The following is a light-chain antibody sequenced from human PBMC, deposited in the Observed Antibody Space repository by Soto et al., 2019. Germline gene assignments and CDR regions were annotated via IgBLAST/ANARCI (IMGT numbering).Light chain of an antibody. CDR1: QSISSY. CDR3: QQSYSTPST. J-gene: IGKJ1*01. V-gene: IGKV1-39*01. Sequence: DIPMTQSPSSLSASVGDRVTITCRASQSISSYLNWYQQKPGKAPKLLIYAASSLQSGFPSRFSGSGSGTDFTLTISSLQPEDFATYYCQQSYSTPSTFGQGTKVEIK. CDR2: AAS.